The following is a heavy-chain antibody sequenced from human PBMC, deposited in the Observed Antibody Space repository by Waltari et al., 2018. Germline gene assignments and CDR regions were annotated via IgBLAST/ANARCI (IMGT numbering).Heavy chain of an antibody. CDR3: AKESMAGRTNAFDI. V-gene: IGHV3-7*04. D-gene: IGHD6-6*01. Sequence: EVQLVESGGGLVQPGGSLRLSCAASGFTFSLYWMTWVRQSPGKGLEWVANIKQDGSEKYYVDPVRGRFTIFRDNAKKSLYLQMNSLRAEDTAVYYCAKESMAGRTNAFDIWGQGTMVTVSS. CDR2: IKQDGSEK. CDR1: GFTFSLYW. J-gene: IGHJ3*02.